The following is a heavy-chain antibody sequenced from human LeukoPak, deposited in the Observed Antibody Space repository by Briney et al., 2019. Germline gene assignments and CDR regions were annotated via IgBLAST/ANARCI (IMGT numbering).Heavy chain of an antibody. V-gene: IGHV3-23*01. Sequence: GGSLRLSCAASGFTFSSYAMSWVRQAPGKGLEWVSAISGSGGSTYYADSVKGRFTISGDNSKNTLYLQMNSLRAEDTAVYYCAKLRGYSYGSGHGMDVWGQGTTVTVSS. J-gene: IGHJ6*02. CDR1: GFTFSSYA. CDR3: AKLRGYSYGSGHGMDV. D-gene: IGHD5-18*01. CDR2: ISGSGGST.